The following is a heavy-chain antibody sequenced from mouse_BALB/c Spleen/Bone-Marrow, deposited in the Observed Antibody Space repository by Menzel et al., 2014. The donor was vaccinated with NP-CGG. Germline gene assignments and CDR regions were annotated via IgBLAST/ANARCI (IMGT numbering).Heavy chain of an antibody. CDR1: GYTFTSNW. CDR2: INPSNGRT. V-gene: IGHV1S81*02. Sequence: QVQLQQSGAELVKPGASVKLSCKACGYTFTSNWMHWVKQRPGQGLEWIGEINPSNGRTNYNEKFKSKATLTVDKSSSTAYMQLSSLTSEDSAVYYCAREDILYAMDYWGQGTSVAVSS. CDR3: AREDILYAMDY. J-gene: IGHJ4*01.